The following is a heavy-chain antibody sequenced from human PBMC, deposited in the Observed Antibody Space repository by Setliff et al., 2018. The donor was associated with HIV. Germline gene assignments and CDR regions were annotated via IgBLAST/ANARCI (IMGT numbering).Heavy chain of an antibody. CDR2: IYSGGST. D-gene: IGHD3-22*01. Sequence: PGGSLRLSCAASGFTFDDYTMHWVRQAPGKGLEWVSVIYSGGSTYYADSVKGRFTISRDNSKNTLYLQMNSLRAEDTAVYYCARLAPTYYYDSSGYYYPYYFDYWGQGTLVTVSS. V-gene: IGHV3-53*01. CDR3: ARLAPTYYYDSSGYYYPYYFDY. CDR1: GFTFDDYT. J-gene: IGHJ4*02.